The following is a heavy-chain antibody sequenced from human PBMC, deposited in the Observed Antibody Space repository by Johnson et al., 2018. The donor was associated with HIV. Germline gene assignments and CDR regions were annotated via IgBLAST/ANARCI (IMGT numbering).Heavy chain of an antibody. J-gene: IGHJ3*02. CDR3: AKLPVLYGDFDDAFNI. CDR2: ISSDGSIK. CDR1: GFTFSTYP. V-gene: IGHV3-30*18. Sequence: QVQLVESGGGVVRPGGSLRLSCAASGFTFSTYPMHWVRQAPGKGLEWVAIISSDGSIKYYADSVKGRFTISRDNSKNTLYMQMNSLRAEDTAVYYCAKLPVLYGDFDDAFNIWGQGTMVTVSS. D-gene: IGHD4-17*01.